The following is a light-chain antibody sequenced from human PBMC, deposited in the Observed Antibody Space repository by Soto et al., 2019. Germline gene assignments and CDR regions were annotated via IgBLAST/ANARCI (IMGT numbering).Light chain of an antibody. CDR2: HAS. CDR1: QSVGSN. CDR3: QQRSNWPRT. V-gene: IGKV3-11*01. J-gene: IGKJ1*01. Sequence: EIVMTQSPATLSVSPGERATLSCRASQSVGSNLAWYQQKAGQAPSLLIYHASTRATGIPARFSGSGSGTDFTLTISSLEPEDFAVYYCQQRSNWPRTFGQGTKVDIK.